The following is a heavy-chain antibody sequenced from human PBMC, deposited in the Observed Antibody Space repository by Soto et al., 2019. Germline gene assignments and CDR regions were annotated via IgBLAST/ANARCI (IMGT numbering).Heavy chain of an antibody. CDR2: IIPILGIA. CDR1: GGTFSSYT. D-gene: IGHD6-13*01. CDR3: ARDREYSSSWYDY. Sequence: QVQLVQSGAEVKKPGSSVKVSCKASGGTFSSYTISWVRQAPGQGLEWMGRIIPILGIANYAQKFQGRVTITADKSTSTAYMELSSLRSEDTAVYYCARDREYSSSWYDYWGQGTLVTVSS. J-gene: IGHJ4*02. V-gene: IGHV1-69*08.